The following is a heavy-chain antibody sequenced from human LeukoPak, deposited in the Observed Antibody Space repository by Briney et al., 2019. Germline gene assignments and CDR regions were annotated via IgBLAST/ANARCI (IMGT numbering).Heavy chain of an antibody. V-gene: IGHV3-74*01. CDR3: GRSAATGGFDI. CDR2: INSDGSSR. D-gene: IGHD6-25*01. J-gene: IGHJ3*02. CDR1: GFTFGTYW. Sequence: GGSLRLSCAASGFTFGTYWMVWVRQAPGKGLVCVSRINSDGSSRNYADSVRGRFTISRDNAKNTLHLQMNSLRAEDTAVYYCGRSAATGGFDIWGQGTMVTVSS.